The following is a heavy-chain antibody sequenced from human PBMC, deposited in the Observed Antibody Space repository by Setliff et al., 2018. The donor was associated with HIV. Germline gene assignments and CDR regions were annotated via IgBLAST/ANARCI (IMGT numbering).Heavy chain of an antibody. V-gene: IGHV1-8*01. D-gene: IGHD6-19*01. J-gene: IGHJ4*02. CDR2: MSPNSDNR. CDR3: ARRYSGWFDY. Sequence: ASVKVSCKASGYTFTTHDNTHDINWVRQAPGQGLEWMGWMSPNSDNRGYAQKFQGRVTITTDESTSTAYMELSSLRSEDTAVDYCARRYSGWFDYWGQGTLVTVSS. CDR1: GYTFTTHD.